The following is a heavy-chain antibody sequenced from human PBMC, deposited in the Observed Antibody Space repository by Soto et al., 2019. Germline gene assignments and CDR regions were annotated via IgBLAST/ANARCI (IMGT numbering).Heavy chain of an antibody. V-gene: IGHV3-23*01. Sequence: GGSLRLSCASSGFTFSSYAMSWVRQAPGKGLEWVSAISGSGGSTYYADSVKGRFTISRDNSKNTLYLQMNSLRADDTAVYYCAKGGRFGELRFDYWGQGTLVTVSS. CDR1: GFTFSSYA. D-gene: IGHD3-10*01. CDR3: AKGGRFGELRFDY. CDR2: ISGSGGST. J-gene: IGHJ4*02.